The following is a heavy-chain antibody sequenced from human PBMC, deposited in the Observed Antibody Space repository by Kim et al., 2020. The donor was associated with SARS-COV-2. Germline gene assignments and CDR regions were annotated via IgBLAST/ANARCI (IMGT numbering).Heavy chain of an antibody. J-gene: IGHJ6*02. CDR3: ATRSSWRYYYYGMDV. Sequence: QKFQGRVTMTEDTSTDTAYMELSSLRSEDTAVYYCATRSSWRYYYYGMDVWGQGTTVTVSS. V-gene: IGHV1-24*01. D-gene: IGHD6-13*01.